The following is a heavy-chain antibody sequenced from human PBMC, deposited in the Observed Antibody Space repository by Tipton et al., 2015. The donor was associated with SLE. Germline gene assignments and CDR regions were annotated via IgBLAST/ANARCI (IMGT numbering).Heavy chain of an antibody. V-gene: IGHV4-34*01. CDR2: INHSGST. D-gene: IGHD1-20*01. J-gene: IGHJ4*02. Sequence: TLSLTCTVSGGSISSYYWSWIRQPPGKGLEWIGEINHSGSTNYNPSLKSRVTISVDTSKNQFSLKLSPVTAADTAVYYCARHRVRYNWNDVGYWGQGTLVTVSS. CDR3: ARHRVRYNWNDVGY. CDR1: GGSISSYY.